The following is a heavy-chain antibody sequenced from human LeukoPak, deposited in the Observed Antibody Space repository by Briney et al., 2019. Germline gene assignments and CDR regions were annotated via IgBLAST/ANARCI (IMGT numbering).Heavy chain of an antibody. CDR2: ISAYNGNT. CDR3: ARQGLLWFGELFVEYYFDY. D-gene: IGHD3-10*01. CDR1: GYTFTGYY. Sequence: ASVKVSCKTSGYTFTGYYMHWVRQAPGQGLEWMGWISAYNGNTNYAQKLQGRVTMTMTTDTSTSTAYMELRSLRSDDTAVYYCARQGLLWFGELFVEYYFDYWGQGTLVTVSS. V-gene: IGHV1-18*04. J-gene: IGHJ4*02.